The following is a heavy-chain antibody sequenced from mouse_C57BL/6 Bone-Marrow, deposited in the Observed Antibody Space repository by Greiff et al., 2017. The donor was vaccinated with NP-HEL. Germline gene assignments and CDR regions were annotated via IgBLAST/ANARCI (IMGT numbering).Heavy chain of an antibody. Sequence: QVQLQQSGAELARPGASVKMSCKASGYTFTSYTMHWVKQRPGQGLEWIGYINPSSGYTKYNQKFKDKATLTADKSSSTAYMQLSSLTSEDSAVYYCARWNYYGYFDVGGTGTTVTVSS. CDR1: GYTFTSYT. V-gene: IGHV1-4*01. CDR3: ARWNYYGYFDV. CDR2: INPSSGYT. J-gene: IGHJ1*03.